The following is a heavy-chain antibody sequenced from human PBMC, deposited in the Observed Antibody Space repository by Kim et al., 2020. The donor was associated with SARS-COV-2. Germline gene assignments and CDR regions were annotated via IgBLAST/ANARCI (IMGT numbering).Heavy chain of an antibody. CDR1: GFTFSSYA. D-gene: IGHD6-19*01. Sequence: GGSLRLSCAASGFTFSSYAMSWVRQAPGKGLEWVSYISGSGGSTYYADSVKGRFTISRENPKNTLYLQMNSLRAEDTAVYYCAKYRAPKQGPLLRYDYGMDVGSQGTTVTVSS. CDR2: ISGSGGST. CDR3: AKYRAPKQGPLLRYDYGMDV. J-gene: IGHJ6*02. V-gene: IGHV3-23*01.